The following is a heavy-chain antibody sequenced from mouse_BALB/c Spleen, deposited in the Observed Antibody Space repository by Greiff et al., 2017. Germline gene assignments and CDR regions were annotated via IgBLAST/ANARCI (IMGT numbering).Heavy chain of an antibody. V-gene: IGHV1-4*01. CDR3: ARTGNWDFDY. Sequence: QVQLKQSGAELARPGASVKMSCKASGYTFTSYTMHWVKQRPGQGLEWIGYINPSSGYTNYNQKFKDKATLTADKSSSTAYMQLSSLTSEDSAVYYCARTGNWDFDYWGQGTTLTVSS. D-gene: IGHD4-1*01. CDR2: INPSSGYT. CDR1: GYTFTSYT. J-gene: IGHJ2*01.